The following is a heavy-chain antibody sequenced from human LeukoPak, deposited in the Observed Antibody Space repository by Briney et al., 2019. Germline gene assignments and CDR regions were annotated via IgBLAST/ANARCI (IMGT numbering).Heavy chain of an antibody. J-gene: IGHJ4*02. D-gene: IGHD2-15*01. V-gene: IGHV3-23*01. Sequence: HTGGSLRLSCVASRFTFSNYWMSWVRQAPGKGLEWVSSISGSDSSTYYADSVKGRFTISRDNSKNTLYLQMNSLRAGDTAVYYCAKKAGYCSGGSCYSAAGYWGQGTLVTVSS. CDR1: RFTFSNYW. CDR2: ISGSDSST. CDR3: AKKAGYCSGGSCYSAAGY.